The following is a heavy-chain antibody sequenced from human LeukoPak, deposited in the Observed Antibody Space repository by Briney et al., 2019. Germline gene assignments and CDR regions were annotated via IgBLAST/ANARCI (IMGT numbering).Heavy chain of an antibody. CDR2: ISGSGGGT. Sequence: GGSLRLSCAASGFTFSSYAMSWVRQTPGKGLEWVSAISGSGGGTYYADSVKGRFTISRDNSKNTLYLQMNSLRAEDTAVYYCARDLIVPVGLTGSGTYSTDYWGQGTLVTVSS. D-gene: IGHD3-10*01. CDR1: GFTFSSYA. CDR3: ARDLIVPVGLTGSGTYSTDY. J-gene: IGHJ4*02. V-gene: IGHV3-23*01.